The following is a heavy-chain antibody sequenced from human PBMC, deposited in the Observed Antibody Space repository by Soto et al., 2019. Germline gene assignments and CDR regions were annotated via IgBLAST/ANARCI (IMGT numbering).Heavy chain of an antibody. J-gene: IGHJ4*02. V-gene: IGHV3-30-3*01. CDR3: ARDPLLDY. CDR1: GFTFSSYA. Sequence: QVQLVESGGGVVQPGRSLRLSCAASGFTFSSYAMHWVRQAPGKGLEWVAVISYDGSNKCYADSVKGRFTISRDNSKNTLYLQMNSLRAEDTAVYYCARDPLLDYWGQGTLVTVSS. CDR2: ISYDGSNK. D-gene: IGHD2-21*02.